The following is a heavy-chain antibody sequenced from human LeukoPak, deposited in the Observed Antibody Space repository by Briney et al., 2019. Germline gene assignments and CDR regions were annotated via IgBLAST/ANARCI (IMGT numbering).Heavy chain of an antibody. CDR1: KFTFSNYV. V-gene: IGHV3-23*01. J-gene: IGHJ4*02. CDR3: AKDAGANNDYGDYLGD. Sequence: GGSLRLSCAASKFTFSNYVMSWVRQAPGKGLEWVANISTTGSNTHYADSVKGRFTISRDNFKNTLYLQMNSLRAEDTAVYYCAKDAGANNDYGDYLGDWGQGTLVTVSS. CDR2: ISTTGSNT. D-gene: IGHD4-17*01.